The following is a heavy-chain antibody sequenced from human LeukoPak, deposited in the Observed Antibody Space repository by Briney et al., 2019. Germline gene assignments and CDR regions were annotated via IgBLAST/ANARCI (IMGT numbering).Heavy chain of an antibody. V-gene: IGHV3-33*03. J-gene: IGHJ4*02. CDR2: IWYDERNK. D-gene: IGHD4-23*01. CDR3: ARFDGNPYFDY. CDR1: GFTFSNYG. Sequence: PGRSLRLSCAASGFTFSNYGMHWVRQAPGKGLEWVAVIWYDERNKYYADSVKGRFTISRDNAKNSLYLQMNSLRAEDTAVYYCARFDGNPYFDYWGQGTLVTVSS.